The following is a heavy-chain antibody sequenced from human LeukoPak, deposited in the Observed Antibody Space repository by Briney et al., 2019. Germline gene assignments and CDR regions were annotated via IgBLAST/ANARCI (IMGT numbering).Heavy chain of an antibody. D-gene: IGHD6-13*01. V-gene: IGHV1-2*04. CDR3: AREYSSSSPSFDP. CDR2: INPNSGGT. J-gene: IGHJ5*02. CDR1: GYTFTGCY. Sequence: GASVKVSCKASGYTFTGCYMHWVRQAPGQGLEWMGWINPNSGGTNYAQKFQGWVTMTRDTSISTAYMELSRLRSDDTAVYYCAREYSSSSPSFDPWGQGPLVTVSS.